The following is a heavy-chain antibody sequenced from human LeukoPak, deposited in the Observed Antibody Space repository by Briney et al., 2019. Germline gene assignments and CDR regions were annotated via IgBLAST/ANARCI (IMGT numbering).Heavy chain of an antibody. Sequence: PSETLSLTCAVYGGSFSGYYWSWIRQPPGKGLERIGEINHSGSTNYNPSLKSRVTISVDTSKNQFSLELHSVTAEDTAVYYCAKIPGGTGPKWGVPHSYQFDTWGQGILVTVSS. CDR1: GGSFSGYY. V-gene: IGHV4-34*01. CDR3: AKIPGGTGPKWGVPHSYQFDT. J-gene: IGHJ5*02. D-gene: IGHD3/OR15-3a*01. CDR2: INHSGST.